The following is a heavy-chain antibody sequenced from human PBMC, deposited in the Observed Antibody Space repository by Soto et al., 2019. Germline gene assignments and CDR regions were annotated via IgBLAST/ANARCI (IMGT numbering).Heavy chain of an antibody. CDR1: GASVTSGIYY. CDR3: ARAEGRDGYNLDS. Sequence: QVQLQESGPGLVKPSETLSLTCSVSGASVTSGIYYWSWIPQPPGKELEWIGYVFYSGSTNDNPTLKSRVAMSIDASKNRCSLRLNSVTAADTAMYFCARAEGRDGYNLDSWGLGVLVTVSS. CDR2: VFYSGST. D-gene: IGHD5-12*01. V-gene: IGHV4-61*01. J-gene: IGHJ4*02.